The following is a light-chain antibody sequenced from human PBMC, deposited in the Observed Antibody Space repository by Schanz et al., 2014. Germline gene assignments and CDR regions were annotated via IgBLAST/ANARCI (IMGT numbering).Light chain of an antibody. CDR1: QSISTW. CDR3: QQYDNLPPYT. Sequence: DIQMTQSPSTLSASVGDRVTITCRASQSISTWLAWYQQKPGKAPKVLIYDASNLETGVPSRFSGSGSGTDFTFTISSLQPEDIATYYCQQYDNLPPYTFGQGTKLESK. J-gene: IGKJ2*01. V-gene: IGKV1-33*01. CDR2: DAS.